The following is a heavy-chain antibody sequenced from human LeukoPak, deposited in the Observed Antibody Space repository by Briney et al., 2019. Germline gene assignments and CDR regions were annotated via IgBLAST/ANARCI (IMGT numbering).Heavy chain of an antibody. V-gene: IGHV4-34*01. D-gene: IGHD3-22*01. J-gene: IGHJ6*03. CDR1: GGSFSGYR. CDR2: INPSGSS. CDR3: ARGCHDITMIVVVMTSVSYYLDV. Sequence: PSETLSLTCAAYGGSFSGYRWTWIRQSPGKGLEWIGDINPSGSSYYNPSLKSRLTILVDTSKNQLALKMRSVTAGDTAVYYCARGCHDITMIVVVMTSVSYYLDVWGKGTTVTVS.